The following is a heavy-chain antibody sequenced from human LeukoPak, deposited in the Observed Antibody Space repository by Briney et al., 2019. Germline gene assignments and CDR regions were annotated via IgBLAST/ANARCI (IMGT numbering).Heavy chain of an antibody. D-gene: IGHD3-10*01. Sequence: ASVNVSCKPSGYTFTSYDINWVRQATGQGLEWMGWMSPNSGNTDYAQKFQGRITMTRDTSISTAYMELSRRSSDDTAVYYCARDGPGSGKTYFDYWGQGTLVTVSS. CDR1: GYTFTSYD. J-gene: IGHJ4*02. CDR3: ARDGPGSGKTYFDY. V-gene: IGHV1-8*02. CDR2: MSPNSGNT.